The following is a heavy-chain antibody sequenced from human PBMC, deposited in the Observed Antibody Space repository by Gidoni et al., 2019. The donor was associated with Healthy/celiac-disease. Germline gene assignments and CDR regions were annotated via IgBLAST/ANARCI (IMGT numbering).Heavy chain of an antibody. CDR3: ARERIVGATYYFDY. Sequence: EVQLVESGGGLIQPGGSLRLSCAASGFTVSSNYMVWVRQAPGKGLEWVSVIYSGGSTYYADSVKGRFTISRDNSKNTLYLQMNSLRAEDTAVYYCARERIVGATYYFDYWGQGTLVIVSS. V-gene: IGHV3-53*01. CDR1: GFTVSSNY. CDR2: IYSGGST. D-gene: IGHD1-26*01. J-gene: IGHJ4*02.